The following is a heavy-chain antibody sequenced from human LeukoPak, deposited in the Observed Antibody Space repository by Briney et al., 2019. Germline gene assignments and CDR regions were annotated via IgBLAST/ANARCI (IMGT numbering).Heavy chain of an antibody. CDR1: GYTFTGYY. V-gene: IGHV1-2*02. Sequence: ASVKVSRKASGYTFTGYYMHWVRKTPRQGLEWMGWINPNTGDTNYGRKFQGRVTMTRDTSINTAYMELRSLRSDDTAVYYCARSRRVGNGEYPDYWGQGTLVTVSS. CDR2: INPNTGDT. D-gene: IGHD3-10*01. CDR3: ARSRRVGNGEYPDY. J-gene: IGHJ4*02.